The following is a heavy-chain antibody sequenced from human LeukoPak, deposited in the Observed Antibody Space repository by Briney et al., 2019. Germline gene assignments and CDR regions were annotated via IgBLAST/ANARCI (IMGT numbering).Heavy chain of an antibody. V-gene: IGHV3-23*01. D-gene: IGHD3-9*01. CDR2: ISGSGGST. Sequence: HPGGSLRLSCSASGFTFSSYAMSWGRQTPGKGPGWVSGISGSGGSTYYADSVKGRFTISRDNSKNTLYLQMNSLRAEDTAVYYCAKIYDILTGYYSLWGQGTLVTVSS. CDR3: AKIYDILTGYYSL. CDR1: GFTFSSYA. J-gene: IGHJ4*02.